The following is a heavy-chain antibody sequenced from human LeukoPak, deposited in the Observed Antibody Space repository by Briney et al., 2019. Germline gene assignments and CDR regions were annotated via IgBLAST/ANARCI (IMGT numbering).Heavy chain of an antibody. V-gene: IGHV4-38-2*01. CDR1: GYPISSGYY. CDR3: ARLDIEYSSSTTTFDI. CDR2: IYHSGST. Sequence: PSETLSLTCAVSGYPISSGYYWGWIRQPPGKGLEWIGSIYHSGSTYYNPSLKSRVTISVDTSKNQFSLKLSSVTAADTAVYYCARLDIEYSSSTTTFDIWGQGTMVTVSS. J-gene: IGHJ3*02. D-gene: IGHD6-6*01.